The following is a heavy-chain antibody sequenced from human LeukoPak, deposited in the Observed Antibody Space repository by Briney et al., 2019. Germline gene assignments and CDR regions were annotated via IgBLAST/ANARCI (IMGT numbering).Heavy chain of an antibody. V-gene: IGHV3-13*01. D-gene: IGHD1-1*01. Sequence: GGSLRLSCASSGFTFSDYDMHWVRQATGKGLEWVSAIGTAGDTYYTGSVKGRFTISRENAKNSLYLQMNSLRAGDTAVYYCARVAKERVGGVYYFDYWGQGTLVTVSS. J-gene: IGHJ4*02. CDR3: ARVAKERVGGVYYFDY. CDR1: GFTFSDYD. CDR2: IGTAGDT.